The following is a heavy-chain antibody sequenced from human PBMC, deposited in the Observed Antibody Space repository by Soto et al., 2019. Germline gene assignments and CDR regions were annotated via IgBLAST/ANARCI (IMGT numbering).Heavy chain of an antibody. CDR2: ISPKSGAI. J-gene: IGHJ4*02. CDR3: SRPPEYISDWYYFHS. V-gene: IGHV1-2*02. CDR1: GYTLIDYY. Sequence: ASVEVSCRASGYTLIDYYTHWVRQAPGQGLEGMGRISPKSGAINYAQKFQGRVTLTWDTSLNTAYMELSSLRSDDTALYYCSRPPEYISDWYYFHSWGQGTQVTVSS. D-gene: IGHD3-9*01.